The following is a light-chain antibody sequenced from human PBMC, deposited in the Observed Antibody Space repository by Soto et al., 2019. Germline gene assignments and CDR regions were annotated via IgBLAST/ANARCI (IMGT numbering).Light chain of an antibody. J-gene: IGKJ1*01. V-gene: IGKV1-39*01. CDR1: QSITTY. CDR2: AAS. CDR3: QQTYSRVT. Sequence: DIPMTQSPSSLSASVGDRVTITCRATQSITTYLNWYQQKPGKAPKLLIYAASGLQSGVPSRFSGSGSGTDFTLTVSSLQPEDFATYYCQQTYSRVTFGQGTKVEIK.